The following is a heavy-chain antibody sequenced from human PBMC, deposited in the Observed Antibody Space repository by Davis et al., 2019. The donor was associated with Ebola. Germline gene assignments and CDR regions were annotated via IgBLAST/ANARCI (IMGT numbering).Heavy chain of an antibody. D-gene: IGHD3-9*01. Sequence: SVKVSCKASGGTFSNYAITWVRQAPGQGLEWMGGIIPIFGTANYAQKFQGRVTITADESTSTAYMELSSLRSEDTAVYYCARYKHLYYDILTGYYKEWFDPWGQGTLVTVSS. J-gene: IGHJ5*02. V-gene: IGHV1-69*13. CDR3: ARYKHLYYDILTGYYKEWFDP. CDR2: IIPIFGTA. CDR1: GGTFSNYA.